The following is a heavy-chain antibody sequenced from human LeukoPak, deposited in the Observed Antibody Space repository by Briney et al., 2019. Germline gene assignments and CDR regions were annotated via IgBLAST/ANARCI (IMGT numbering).Heavy chain of an antibody. V-gene: IGHV4-59*01. J-gene: IGHJ4*02. Sequence: SETLSLTCTFSGGSITNYYWSWIRQPPGKGLQWIGYVYYNGDTAYNPSLKCQVTIPVDTSKNLFPLRLNSVAAADTVEYYCARVSGRYNYGLLFDYWGQGSLVTVSS. CDR3: ARVSGRYNYGLLFDY. CDR2: VYYNGDT. D-gene: IGHD5-18*01. CDR1: GGSITNYY.